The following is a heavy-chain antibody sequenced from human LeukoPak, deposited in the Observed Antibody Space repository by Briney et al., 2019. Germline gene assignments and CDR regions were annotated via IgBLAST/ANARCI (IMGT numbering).Heavy chain of an antibody. CDR1: GYTFTDYY. Sequence: ASVKVSCKASGYTFTDYYMHWVRQAPGQGLEWMGWIKPDIGGTNYAQKFQGRVTMTRDTSITTAYMELSRLRSDDTAVYYCAREETTVVGFDYWGQGTLVTVSS. CDR3: AREETTVVGFDY. D-gene: IGHD4-23*01. J-gene: IGHJ4*02. V-gene: IGHV1-2*02. CDR2: IKPDIGGT.